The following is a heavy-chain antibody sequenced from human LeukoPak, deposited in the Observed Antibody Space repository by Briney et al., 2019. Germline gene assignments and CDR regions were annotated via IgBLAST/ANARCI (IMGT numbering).Heavy chain of an antibody. D-gene: IGHD2-21*02. CDR3: VGDRRGVRTAFES. CDR2: INPDGSRT. V-gene: IGHV3-74*01. CDR1: GFSFSSYW. Sequence: GAPLSLSCATSGFSFSSYWMWLVRQIPGKGLGWVARINPDGSRTNFAASVKGRFTISSDNARKTLYLELNSLRVEDRSLYYCVGDRRGVRTAFESWGQGNLVTVFS. J-gene: IGHJ4*02.